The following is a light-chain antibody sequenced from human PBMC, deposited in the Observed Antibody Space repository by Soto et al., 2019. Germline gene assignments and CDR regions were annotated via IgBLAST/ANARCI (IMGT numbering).Light chain of an antibody. CDR1: QSVSSN. CDR3: QQYNNWPLT. V-gene: IGKV3-15*01. Sequence: ETVMTQSPATLSVSPGERATLSCRASQSVSSNLARYQQRPGQAPSLLIYGASTRAAGIPARFSGSGSGTEFTLTISSLQSEDFAVYYCQQYNNWPLTFGGGTKVGIK. CDR2: GAS. J-gene: IGKJ4*01.